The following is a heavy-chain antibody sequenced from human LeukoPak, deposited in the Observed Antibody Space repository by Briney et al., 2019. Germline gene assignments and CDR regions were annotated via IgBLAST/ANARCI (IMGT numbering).Heavy chain of an antibody. CDR1: GFTFSSYS. CDR2: ISYDGSNK. CDR3: ARGSSSWLGYYYYYMDV. D-gene: IGHD6-13*01. V-gene: IGHV3-30*03. J-gene: IGHJ6*03. Sequence: PGGSLRLSCAASGFTFSSYSMNWVRQAPGKGLEWVAVISYDGSNKYYADSVKGRFTISRDNSKNTLYPQMNSLRAEDTAVYYCARGSSSWLGYYYYYMDVWGKGTTVTVSS.